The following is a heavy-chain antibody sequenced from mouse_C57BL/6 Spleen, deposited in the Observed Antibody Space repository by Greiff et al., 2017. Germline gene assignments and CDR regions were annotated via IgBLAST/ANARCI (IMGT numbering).Heavy chain of an antibody. CDR2: INPNNGGT. Sequence: EVQLVESGPELVKPGASVKIPCKASGYTFTDYNMDWVKQSHGKSLEWIGDINPNNGGTIYNQKFKGKATLTVDKSSSTAYMELRSLTSEDTAVYYCARVGNGYYAYYYAMDYWGQGTSVTVSS. V-gene: IGHV1-18*01. CDR1: GYTFTDYN. J-gene: IGHJ4*01. D-gene: IGHD2-3*01. CDR3: ARVGNGYYAYYYAMDY.